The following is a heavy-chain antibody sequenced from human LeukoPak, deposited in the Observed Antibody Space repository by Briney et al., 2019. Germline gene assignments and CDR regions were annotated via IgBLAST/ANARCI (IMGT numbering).Heavy chain of an antibody. CDR2: ISWDGGSK. CDR3: AKDTQPAALVPGLYYFDY. V-gene: IGHV3-43*01. Sequence: GGSLRLSCAASGFTFDDYAMHWVRQAPGKGLEWVSLISWDGGSKYYADSVRGRFTISRDNSKNSLYLQMNSLRTEDTALYYCAKDTQPAALVPGLYYFDYWGQGTLVTVSS. CDR1: GFTFDDYA. D-gene: IGHD6-13*01. J-gene: IGHJ4*02.